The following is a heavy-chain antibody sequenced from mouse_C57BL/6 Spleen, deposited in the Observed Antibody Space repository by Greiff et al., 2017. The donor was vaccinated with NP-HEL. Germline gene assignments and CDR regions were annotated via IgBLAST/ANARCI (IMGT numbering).Heavy chain of an antibody. CDR3: AQGAYSNPFAY. J-gene: IGHJ3*01. Sequence: QVQLKQSGPELVKPGASVKISCKASGYAFSSSWMNWVKQRPGKGLEWIGRIYPGDGDTNYNGKFKGKATLTADKSSSTAYMQLSSLTSEDSAVYFCAQGAYSNPFAYWGQGTLVTVSA. D-gene: IGHD2-5*01. CDR1: GYAFSSSW. V-gene: IGHV1-82*01. CDR2: IYPGDGDT.